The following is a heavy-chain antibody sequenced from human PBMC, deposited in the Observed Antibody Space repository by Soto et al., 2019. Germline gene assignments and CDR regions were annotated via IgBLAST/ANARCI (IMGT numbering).Heavy chain of an antibody. CDR2: IYYSGST. V-gene: IGHV4-39*01. Sequence: SETLSLTCTVSGGSISSSSYYWGWIRQPPGKGLEWIGSIYYSGSTYYNPSLKSRVTISVDTSKNQFSLKLSSVTAADTAVYYCARVLYDYIWGSYRLSAFDIWGQGTMVTVSS. CDR3: ARVLYDYIWGSYRLSAFDI. J-gene: IGHJ3*02. CDR1: GGSISSSSYY. D-gene: IGHD3-16*02.